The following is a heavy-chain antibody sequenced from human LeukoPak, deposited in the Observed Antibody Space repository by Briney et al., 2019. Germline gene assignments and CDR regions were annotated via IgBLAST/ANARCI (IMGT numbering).Heavy chain of an antibody. CDR2: ISSSSSTI. CDR1: GFTFRNYG. J-gene: IGHJ3*02. Sequence: GGSLRLSCAASGFTFRNYGMNWVRQAPGKGLEWVSYISSSSSTIYYADSVKGRFTISRDNAKNSLYLQMNSLRAEDTAVYYCARAAIVVVPAALDAFDIWGQGTMVTVSS. D-gene: IGHD2-2*01. CDR3: ARAAIVVVPAALDAFDI. V-gene: IGHV3-48*01.